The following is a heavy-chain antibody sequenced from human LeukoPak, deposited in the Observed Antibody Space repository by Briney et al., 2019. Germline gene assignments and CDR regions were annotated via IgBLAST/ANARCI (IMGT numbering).Heavy chain of an antibody. J-gene: IGHJ6*03. CDR3: ARKFLGAARWFDYYYYMNV. CDR2: ISYDGSNK. CDR1: GFTFSSYE. V-gene: IGHV3-30*04. D-gene: IGHD6-6*01. Sequence: GGSLRLSCAASGFTFSSYEMNWVRQAPGKGLEWVAVISYDGSNKYYADSVKGRFTISRDNSKNTLYLQMNSLRAEDTAVYYCARKFLGAARWFDYYYYMNVWGKGTTVTVSS.